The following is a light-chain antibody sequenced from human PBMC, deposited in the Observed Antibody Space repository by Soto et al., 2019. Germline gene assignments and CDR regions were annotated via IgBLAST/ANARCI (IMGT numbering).Light chain of an antibody. CDR3: QQYNSYPRT. CDR1: QSVSSSY. CDR2: GAS. Sequence: EIVLTQSPGTLSLSPGERATLSCRASQSVSSSYLAWYQQRPGQAPRLLIYGASNRATGIPARFSGSGSGTEFTLTISSLEPDDFATYYCQQYNSYPRTFGQGTKVDIK. V-gene: IGKV3-20*01. J-gene: IGKJ1*01.